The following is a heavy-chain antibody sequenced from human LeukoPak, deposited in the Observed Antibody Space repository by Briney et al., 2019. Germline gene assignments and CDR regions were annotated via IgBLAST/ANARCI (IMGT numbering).Heavy chain of an antibody. V-gene: IGHV1-18*01. D-gene: IGHD5-12*01. J-gene: IGHJ4*02. Sequence: ASVKVSCKASGYTFSSYGISWVRQAPGQGLEWMGWISAYNGNRNYAQKLQGRVTMTTDTSTSTAYMELRSLRSDDTAVYYCARDDALVATGSFDYWGQGTLVTVSS. CDR3: ARDDALVATGSFDY. CDR2: ISAYNGNR. CDR1: GYTFSSYG.